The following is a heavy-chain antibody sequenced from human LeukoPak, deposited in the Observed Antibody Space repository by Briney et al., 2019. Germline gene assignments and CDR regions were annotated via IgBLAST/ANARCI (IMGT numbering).Heavy chain of an antibody. D-gene: IGHD3-10*01. CDR3: ARPPMVRGVNWFDP. CDR1: GYTFTSYY. J-gene: IGHJ5*02. Sequence: ASVKVSCKASGYTFTSYYMHWVRQAPGQGLEWMGIINPSGGSTSYAQKFQGRVTMTRDTSISTAYMELSRLRFDDTAVYYCARPPMVRGVNWFDPWGQGTLVTVSS. V-gene: IGHV1-46*01. CDR2: INPSGGST.